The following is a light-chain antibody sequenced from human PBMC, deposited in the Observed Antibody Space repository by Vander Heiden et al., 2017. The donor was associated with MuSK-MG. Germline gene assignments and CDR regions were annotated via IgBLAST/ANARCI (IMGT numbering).Light chain of an antibody. CDR2: GAL. Sequence: IITCRASQDVNIYLAWFQQKPGKAPKSLIKGALSLQSGVPSRFSGSGSGTDFTLIISSLQPEDFATYYCLQYNSYPLTFGGGTKVEIK. CDR1: QDVNIY. CDR3: LQYNSYPLT. J-gene: IGKJ4*01. V-gene: IGKV1-16*01.